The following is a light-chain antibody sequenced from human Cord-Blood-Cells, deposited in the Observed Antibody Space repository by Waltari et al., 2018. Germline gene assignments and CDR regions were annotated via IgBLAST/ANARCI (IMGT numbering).Light chain of an antibody. Sequence: EIVMTQSQATLSVSPGERATLSCRPSQSVSSNLAWYQQQPGQAPRLLIYGASTRATGIPARFSGSGSGTEFTLTISSLQSEDFAVYYCQQYNNWPLYTFGQGTKLEIK. J-gene: IGKJ2*01. CDR3: QQYNNWPLYT. CDR2: GAS. CDR1: QSVSSN. V-gene: IGKV3-15*01.